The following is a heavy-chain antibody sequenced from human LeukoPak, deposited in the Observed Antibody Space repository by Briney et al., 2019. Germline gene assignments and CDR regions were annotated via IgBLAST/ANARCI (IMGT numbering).Heavy chain of an antibody. CDR1: GYTFTSYD. Sequence: ASVKVSCKASGYTFTSYDINWVRQATGQGLEWMGWMNPNSGNTGYAQKFQGRVTMTRNTSISTAYMELSSLRSEDTAVYYCAREKPTPYDSSGYYYYYYYGMDVWGQGTTVTVSS. V-gene: IGHV1-8*01. J-gene: IGHJ6*02. CDR3: AREKPTPYDSSGYYYYYYYGMDV. D-gene: IGHD3-22*01. CDR2: MNPNSGNT.